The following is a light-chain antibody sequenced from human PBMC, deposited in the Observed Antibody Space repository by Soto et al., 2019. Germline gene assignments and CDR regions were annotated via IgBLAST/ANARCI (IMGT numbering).Light chain of an antibody. CDR2: GAS. CDR1: QSVSSDY. Sequence: EIVLTQSPGTLSLSPGERATLSCRASQSVSSDYLSWYQQKPGQPPRLLIYGASYRATGIPDRFSGGGSGPDFTLTISRLEAEDFAVYYCQQYGSTPPVTFGGGTKVEIK. V-gene: IGKV3-20*01. CDR3: QQYGSTPPVT. J-gene: IGKJ4*01.